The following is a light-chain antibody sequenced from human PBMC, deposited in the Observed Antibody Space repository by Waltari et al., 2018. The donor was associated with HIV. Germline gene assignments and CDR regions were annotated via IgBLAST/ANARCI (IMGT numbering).Light chain of an antibody. Sequence: VLTQSPATLSLPAGEGATLSCKASQNVQNFVAWYQLKAGQVPRLLVHDASKRATGVPGRFSGSGSGTDFTLTISGLESEDVAIYYCQQRDVWPPTFGGGTKVEIK. CDR2: DAS. J-gene: IGKJ4*01. V-gene: IGKV3-11*01. CDR1: QNVQNF. CDR3: QQRDVWPPT.